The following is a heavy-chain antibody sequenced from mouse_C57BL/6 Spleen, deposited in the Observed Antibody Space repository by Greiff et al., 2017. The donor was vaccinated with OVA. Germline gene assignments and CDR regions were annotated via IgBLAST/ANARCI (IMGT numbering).Heavy chain of an antibody. Sequence: VKLVESGPGLVAPSQSLSITCTVSGFSLTSYAISWVRQPPGKGLEWLGVIWTGGGTNYNSALKSRLSISKDNSKSQVFLKMNSLQTDDTARYYCARKESYSNYEGWYFDVWGTGTTVTVSS. CDR2: IWTGGGT. J-gene: IGHJ1*03. CDR1: GFSLTSYA. CDR3: ARKESYSNYEGWYFDV. D-gene: IGHD2-5*01. V-gene: IGHV2-9-1*01.